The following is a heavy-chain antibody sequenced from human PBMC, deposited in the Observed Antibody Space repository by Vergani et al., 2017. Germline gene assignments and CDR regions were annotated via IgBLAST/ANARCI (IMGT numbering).Heavy chain of an antibody. D-gene: IGHD3-3*01. CDR1: GYTFTSYY. Sequence: QVQLVQSGAEVKKPGASVKVSCKASGYTFTSYYMHWVRQAPGQGLEWMGIINPSGGSTSYAQKFQGRVTLTRDTSTSTVYMELSSLGSEDTAVYYCARGMAIFGAFDYWGQGTLVTVSA. CDR2: INPSGGST. CDR3: ARGMAIFGAFDY. V-gene: IGHV1-46*01. J-gene: IGHJ4*02.